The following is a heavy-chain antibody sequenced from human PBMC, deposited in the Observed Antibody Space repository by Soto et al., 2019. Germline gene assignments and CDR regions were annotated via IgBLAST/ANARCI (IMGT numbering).Heavy chain of an antibody. D-gene: IGHD2-8*01. CDR3: ARDLYPLAYYFDF. CDR2: ISGHNGNT. J-gene: IGHJ4*02. V-gene: IGHV1-18*04. Sequence: ASVKVSCKASGYTFTNHGISWVRQAPGQGLEWLGWISGHNGNTKYAQRLKGRVTMTADTSTSAAYMELRSLRSDDTAVYYCARDLYPLAYYFDFWGQGTLVTVSS. CDR1: GYTFTNHG.